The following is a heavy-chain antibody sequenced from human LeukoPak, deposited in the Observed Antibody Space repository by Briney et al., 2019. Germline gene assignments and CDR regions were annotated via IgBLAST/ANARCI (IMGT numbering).Heavy chain of an antibody. V-gene: IGHV3-21*01. CDR2: ISSSSSYI. J-gene: IGHJ6*03. D-gene: IGHD6-13*01. CDR3: ARDSSSSWYYYYYMDV. CDR1: XXXXSSYS. Sequence: GGXXRXSXXXXXXXXSSYSMNWVRXAPGKGLEWVSSISSSSSYIYYADSVKGRFTISRDNAKNSLYLQMNSLRAEDTAVYYCARDSSSSWYYYYYMDVWGKGTTVTVSS.